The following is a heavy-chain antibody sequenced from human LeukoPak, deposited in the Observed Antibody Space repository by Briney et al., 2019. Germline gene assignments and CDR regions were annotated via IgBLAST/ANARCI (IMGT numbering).Heavy chain of an antibody. Sequence: GGSLRLSCAASGFTFNNYAMNWVRQAPGKGLEWVSYISSSSTTIYYADSVKGHFTISRDNSKNTLYLQMNSLRAEDTAVYYCARDREEGSYSLDYWGQGTLVTVSS. CDR1: GFTFNNYA. J-gene: IGHJ4*02. D-gene: IGHD1-26*01. CDR3: ARDREEGSYSLDY. V-gene: IGHV3-48*01. CDR2: ISSSSTTI.